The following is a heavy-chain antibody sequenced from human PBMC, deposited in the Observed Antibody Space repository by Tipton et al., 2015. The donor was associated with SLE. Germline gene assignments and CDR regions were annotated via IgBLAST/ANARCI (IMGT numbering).Heavy chain of an antibody. CDR3: ARVGITMVQGVSPGAFDI. J-gene: IGHJ3*02. CDR1: GGSISSSSYY. Sequence: TLSLTCTVSGGSISSSSYYWGWIRQPPGKGLEWIGSIYYSGSTYYNPSLKSRVTISVDTSKNQFSLELSSVTAADTAVYYCARVGITMVQGVSPGAFDIWGQGTMVTVSS. V-gene: IGHV4-39*07. D-gene: IGHD3-10*01. CDR2: IYYSGST.